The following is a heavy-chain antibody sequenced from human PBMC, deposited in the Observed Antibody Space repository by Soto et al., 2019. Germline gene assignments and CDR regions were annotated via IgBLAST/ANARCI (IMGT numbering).Heavy chain of an antibody. Sequence: QVQLVQSGAEVKKPGASVRVSCKASGYTFTSYDIYWVRQATGQGLEWMGWMNPFSGNAVYTQKFKDRVTMTRDTSINTAYMEMSGLRSEATAVYYCTRGQGNHWGQGSLVTVSS. CDR1: GYTFTSYD. J-gene: IGHJ4*02. V-gene: IGHV1-8*01. CDR3: TRGQGNH. CDR2: MNPFSGNA.